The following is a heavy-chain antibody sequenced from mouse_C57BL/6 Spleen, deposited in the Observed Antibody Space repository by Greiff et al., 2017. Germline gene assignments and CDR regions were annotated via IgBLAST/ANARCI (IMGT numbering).Heavy chain of an antibody. CDR3: ARTHYEYDAPMDY. V-gene: IGHV1-81*01. CDR2: IYPRSGNT. D-gene: IGHD2-4*01. CDR1: GYTFTSYG. Sequence: QVQLKESGAELARPGASVKLSCKASGYTFTSYGISWVKQRTGQGLEWIGEIYPRSGNTYYNEKFKGKATLTADKSSSTAYMELRSLTSEDSAVYFCARTHYEYDAPMDYWGQGTSVTVSS. J-gene: IGHJ4*01.